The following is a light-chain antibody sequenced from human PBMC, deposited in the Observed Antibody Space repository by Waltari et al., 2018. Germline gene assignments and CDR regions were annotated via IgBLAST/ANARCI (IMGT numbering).Light chain of an antibody. J-gene: IGLJ3*02. Sequence: QSALTQPASVSGSPGQSITLPCTGTSRAIGASYFVSCYQQHPGKAPKLIIFDVNKRPSGISDRFSGSKSGNTASLTISRLQTGDEADYFCSAYTYSSPFAWAFGGGTKVTVL. CDR3: SAYTYSSPFAWA. CDR2: DVN. CDR1: SRAIGASYF. V-gene: IGLV2-14*03.